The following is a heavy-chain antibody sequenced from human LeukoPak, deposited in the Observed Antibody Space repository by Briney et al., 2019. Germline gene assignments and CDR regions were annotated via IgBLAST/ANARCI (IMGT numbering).Heavy chain of an antibody. V-gene: IGHV3-11*01. CDR2: ISSGSTI. D-gene: IGHD3-10*01. J-gene: IGHJ3*02. CDR1: GFTFSDYY. Sequence: PGGSLRLSCAASGFTFSDYYMSWIRQAPGKGLEWVSYISSGSTIYYADSVKGRFTISRDNAKNSLYLQMNSLRAEDTAVYYCARSTSPLSVSGAFDIWGQGTMVTVSS. CDR3: ARSTSPLSVSGAFDI.